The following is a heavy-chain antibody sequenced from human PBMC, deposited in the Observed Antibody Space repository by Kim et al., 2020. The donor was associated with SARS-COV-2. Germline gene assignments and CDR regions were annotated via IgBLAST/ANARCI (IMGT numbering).Heavy chain of an antibody. J-gene: IGHJ3*02. D-gene: IGHD4-17*01. CDR1: GFTFSSYA. Sequence: GGSLRLSCAASGFTFSSYAMHWVRQAPGKGLEWVAVISYDGSNKYYADSVKGRFTISRDNSKNTLYLQMNSLRAEDTAVYYCARELIKYEPYDYGDYSPRAFDIWGQGTMVTVSS. CDR3: ARELIKYEPYDYGDYSPRAFDI. CDR2: ISYDGSNK. V-gene: IGHV3-30-3*01.